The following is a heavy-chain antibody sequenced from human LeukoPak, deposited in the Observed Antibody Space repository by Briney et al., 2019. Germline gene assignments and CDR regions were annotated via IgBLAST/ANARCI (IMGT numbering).Heavy chain of an antibody. J-gene: IGHJ3*02. V-gene: IGHV1-2*04. D-gene: IGHD3-22*01. Sequence: ASVKVSCKASGYTFTGYYMHWVRQAPGQGLEWMGWINPNSGGTNYAQKFQGWVTMTRDTSISTAYMELSRLRSDDTAVYYCARGGITMTVVPKGAFDIWGQGTMVTVSS. CDR2: INPNSGGT. CDR1: GYTFTGYY. CDR3: ARGGITMTVVPKGAFDI.